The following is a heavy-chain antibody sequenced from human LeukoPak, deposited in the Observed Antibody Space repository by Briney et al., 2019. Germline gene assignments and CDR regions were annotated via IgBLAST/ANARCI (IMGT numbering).Heavy chain of an antibody. Sequence: SETQSLTCAVYGGSFSGYYWNWIRQSPGKGLEWIGEINHNGSTNYNPSLKSRVTMSVDTSKNQFSLKLNSVTAADTAVYYCATYHYDGSGYSVDWGQGTLVTVSS. CDR1: GGSFSGYY. D-gene: IGHD3-22*01. CDR3: ATYHYDGSGYSVD. V-gene: IGHV4-34*01. J-gene: IGHJ4*02. CDR2: INHNGST.